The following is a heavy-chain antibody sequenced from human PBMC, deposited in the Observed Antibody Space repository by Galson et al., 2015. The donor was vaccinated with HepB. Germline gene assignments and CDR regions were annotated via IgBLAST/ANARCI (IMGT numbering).Heavy chain of an antibody. CDR3: AKEGAWLVQCYFDY. Sequence: SLRLSCAASGFTFSSYAMSWVRQAPGKGLEWVSAISGSGGSTYYADSVKGRFTISRDNSKNTLFLQLNSLRAEDKAVYYCAKEGAWLVQCYFDYWGQGTLVTVSS. V-gene: IGHV3-23*01. CDR1: GFTFSSYA. CDR2: ISGSGGST. J-gene: IGHJ4*02. D-gene: IGHD6-19*01.